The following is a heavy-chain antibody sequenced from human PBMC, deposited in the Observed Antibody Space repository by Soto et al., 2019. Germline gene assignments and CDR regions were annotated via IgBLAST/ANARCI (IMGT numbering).Heavy chain of an antibody. CDR3: TRAPCYCSGGSSFYYIDF. CDR1: GGSISSYY. Sequence: KSSETLSLTCTVSGGSISSYYWSWIRQPPGKGLEWIGYIYYSGSTNYNPSLKSRVTISVDTSKNQFSLKLSSVTAADTAVYYCTRAPCYCSGGSSFYYIDFRAKGTTVPVSS. CDR2: IYYSGST. J-gene: IGHJ6*03. D-gene: IGHD2-15*01. V-gene: IGHV4-59*01.